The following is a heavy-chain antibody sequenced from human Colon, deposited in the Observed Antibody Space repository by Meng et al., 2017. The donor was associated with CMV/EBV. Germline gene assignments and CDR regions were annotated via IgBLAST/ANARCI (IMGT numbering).Heavy chain of an antibody. CDR3: ARVGCIVGATNYAFDI. D-gene: IGHD1-26*01. V-gene: IGHV1-69*05. CDR1: VGTFSSYA. CDR2: IIPIFGTA. J-gene: IGHJ3*02. Sequence: SVKVSCKASVGTFSSYAISWVRQAPGQGLEWMGGIIPIFGTANYAQKFQGRVTITTDESTSTAYMELSSLRSEDTAVYYCARVGCIVGATNYAFDIWGQGTMVTVSS.